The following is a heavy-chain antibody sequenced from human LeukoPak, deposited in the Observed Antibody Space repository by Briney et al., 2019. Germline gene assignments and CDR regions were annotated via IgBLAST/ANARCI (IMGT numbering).Heavy chain of an antibody. CDR1: GYTFTGYY. Sequence: GASVKVSCKASGYTFTGYYMHWVRQAPGQGLEWMGWINPNSGGTNYAQKFQGRVTMTRDTSISTAYMELSRLRSDDTAVYYCARDRWSGAVAWFDPWGQGTLVTVSS. CDR3: ARDRWSGAVAWFDP. V-gene: IGHV1-2*02. CDR2: INPNSGGT. J-gene: IGHJ5*02. D-gene: IGHD6-19*01.